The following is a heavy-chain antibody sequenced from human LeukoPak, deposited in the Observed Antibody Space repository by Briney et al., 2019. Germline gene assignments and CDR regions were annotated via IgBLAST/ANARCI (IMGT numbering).Heavy chain of an antibody. CDR3: ARHPWGIKVADY. Sequence: WIRQSPGKGLEWMGIIYPGDSETTYSPSFKGQVTISADKSITTAYLQWDSLKASDTAMYYCARHPWGIKVADYWGQGTLVTVS. D-gene: IGHD3-16*01. V-gene: IGHV5-51*01. CDR2: IYPGDSET. J-gene: IGHJ4*02.